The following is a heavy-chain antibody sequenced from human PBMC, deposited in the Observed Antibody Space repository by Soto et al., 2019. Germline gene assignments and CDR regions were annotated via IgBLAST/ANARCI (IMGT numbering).Heavy chain of an antibody. CDR3: ARGYSSGWYTWNYYYYYGMDV. CDR1: GGSISSYY. CDR2: IYYSGST. D-gene: IGHD6-19*01. Sequence: PSETLSLTCTVSGGSISSYYWSWIRQPPGKGLEWIGYIYYSGSTNYNPSLKSRVTISVDTSKNQFSLKLSSVTAADTAVYYCARGYSSGWYTWNYYYYYGMDVWGQGTTVTVSS. J-gene: IGHJ6*02. V-gene: IGHV4-59*01.